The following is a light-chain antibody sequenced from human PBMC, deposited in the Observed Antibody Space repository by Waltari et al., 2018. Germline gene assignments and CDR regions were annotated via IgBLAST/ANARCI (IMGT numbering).Light chain of an antibody. Sequence: QSALTQPASVSGSPGQSVTISCTGASSDIGRYDIVSWYQQHQGNAPKLIICDVSKRPSWVSYRFSGSKSVDTASLTISGLQFEDEADYYCCSYAGNYIWVFGGGTRLTVL. V-gene: IGLV2-23*02. CDR3: CSYAGNYIWV. CDR2: DVS. CDR1: SSDIGRYDI. J-gene: IGLJ3*02.